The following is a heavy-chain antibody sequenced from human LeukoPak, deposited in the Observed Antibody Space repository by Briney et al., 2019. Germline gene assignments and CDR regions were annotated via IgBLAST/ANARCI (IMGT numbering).Heavy chain of an antibody. V-gene: IGHV3-21*01. J-gene: IGHJ4*02. Sequence: GGSLRLSCAASGFTFSSYSMNWVRQAPGKGLEWVSSISSSSSYIYYADSVKGRFTISRDNAKHSLYLQMNSLRAEDTAVYYCAREELGAALDYWGQGTLVTVSS. CDR2: ISSSSSYI. CDR3: AREELGAALDY. D-gene: IGHD1-26*01. CDR1: GFTFSSYS.